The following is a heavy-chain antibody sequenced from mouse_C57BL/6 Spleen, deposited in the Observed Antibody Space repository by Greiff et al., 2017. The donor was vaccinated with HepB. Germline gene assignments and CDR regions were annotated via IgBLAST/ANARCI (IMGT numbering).Heavy chain of an antibody. D-gene: IGHD2-4*01. CDR2: ISDGGSYT. Sequence: DVMLVESGGGLVKPGGSLKLSCAASGFTFSSYAMSWVRQTPEKRLEWVATISDGGSYTYYPDNVKGRFTISRDNAKNNLYLQMSHLKSEDTAMYYCAIDEYDYDRYFDYWGQGTTLTVSS. J-gene: IGHJ2*01. CDR3: AIDEYDYDRYFDY. V-gene: IGHV5-4*01. CDR1: GFTFSSYA.